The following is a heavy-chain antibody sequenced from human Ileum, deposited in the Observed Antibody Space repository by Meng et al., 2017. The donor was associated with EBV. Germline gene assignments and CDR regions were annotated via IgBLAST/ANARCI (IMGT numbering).Heavy chain of an antibody. CDR3: ARRPGSPSSRFDY. Sequence: ISLTEFRPTLVKPTQYLPLTCSFAGFSLTSSGVGVGWIRQPPGKALEWLALIYWNDDKRYSPSLKSRLTVTRDTSKNQVVLTLTNVDPVDTATYYCARRPGSPSSRFDYWGQGTLVTVSS. J-gene: IGHJ4*02. CDR2: IYWNDDK. D-gene: IGHD6-6*01. CDR1: GFSLTSSGVG. V-gene: IGHV2-5*01.